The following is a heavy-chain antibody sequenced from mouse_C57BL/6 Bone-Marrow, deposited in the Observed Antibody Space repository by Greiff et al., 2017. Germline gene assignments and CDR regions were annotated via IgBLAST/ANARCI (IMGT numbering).Heavy chain of an antibody. CDR3: ERTRYYCGSSYPWYFDV. J-gene: IGHJ1*03. CDR1: GFTFSDYG. CDR2: ISSGSSTI. D-gene: IGHD1-1*01. V-gene: IGHV5-17*01. Sequence: DVMLVESGGGLVKPGGSLTLPCAASGFTFSDYGMHWVRQAPEKWLEWVAYISSGSSTIYYADTVKGRFTISRDNAKNTLFLQMTRLWSEDTAMYYCERTRYYCGSSYPWYFDVWGTGTTVTVSS.